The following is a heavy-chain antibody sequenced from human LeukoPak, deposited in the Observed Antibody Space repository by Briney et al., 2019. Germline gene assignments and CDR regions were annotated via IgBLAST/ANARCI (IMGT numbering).Heavy chain of an antibody. D-gene: IGHD2-15*01. J-gene: IGHJ4*02. Sequence: ASVKVSCEASGYTFTSYGISWVRQAPGQGLEWMGWISAYNGNTNYAQKLQGRVTMTTDTSTSTAYMELRSLRSDDTAVYYCARDCSGGSCYSDFDYWGQGTLVTVSS. V-gene: IGHV1-18*01. CDR3: ARDCSGGSCYSDFDY. CDR1: GYTFTSYG. CDR2: ISAYNGNT.